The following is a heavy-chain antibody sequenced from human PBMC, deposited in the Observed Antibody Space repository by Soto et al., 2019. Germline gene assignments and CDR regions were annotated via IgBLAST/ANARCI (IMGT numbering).Heavy chain of an antibody. Sequence: XXTLSLTCAVYRGSFIGYYWTWIRQPPGTGLEWTGXINHSXRTNYNKSLKXXVTISADXXTNQLSLKMTSVPAADTAVYYCARDKINGIFDYWGRGTLVTASS. CDR1: RGSFIGYY. CDR2: INHSXRT. D-gene: IGHD2-8*01. V-gene: IGHV4-34*01. J-gene: IGHJ4*02. CDR3: ARDKINGIFDY.